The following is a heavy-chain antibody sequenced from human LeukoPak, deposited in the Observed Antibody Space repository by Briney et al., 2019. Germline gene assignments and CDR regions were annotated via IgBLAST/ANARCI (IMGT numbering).Heavy chain of an antibody. CDR1: GYTFSSYA. CDR2: IIPIFGTA. D-gene: IGHD2-2*01. J-gene: IGHJ6*03. Sequence: ASVKVSCKASGYTFSSYAISWVRQAPGQGLEWMGGIIPIFGTANYAQKFQGRVTITADESTSTAYMELSSLRSEDTAVYYCARHIVVVPAAMGFDYYYYYMDVWGKGTTVTISS. CDR3: ARHIVVVPAAMGFDYYYYYMDV. V-gene: IGHV1-69*13.